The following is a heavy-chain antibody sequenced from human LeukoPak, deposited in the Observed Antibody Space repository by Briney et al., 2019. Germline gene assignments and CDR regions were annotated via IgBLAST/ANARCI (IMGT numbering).Heavy chain of an antibody. CDR2: ISYDGSNK. V-gene: IGHV3-30*18. D-gene: IGHD3-3*01. Sequence: GGSLRLSCAASGFTFSSYGMHWVRQAPGKGLEWVAVISYDGSNKYYADSVKGRFTISRDNSKNTLYLQMNSLRAEDTAVYYCAKDQSAYQDYWGQGTLVTVSS. J-gene: IGHJ4*02. CDR1: GFTFSSYG. CDR3: AKDQSAYQDY.